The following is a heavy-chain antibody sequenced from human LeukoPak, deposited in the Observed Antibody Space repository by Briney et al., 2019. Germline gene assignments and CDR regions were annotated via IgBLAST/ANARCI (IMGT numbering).Heavy chain of an antibody. CDR2: IYYSGST. CDR1: GGSISSGDYY. D-gene: IGHD4-17*01. J-gene: IGHJ6*02. V-gene: IGHV4-30-4*01. CDR3: ARATTVTTPNYYYGMDV. Sequence: SETLSLTCTVSGGSISSGDYYWSWIRQPPGKGLEWIGYIYYSGSTYYNPSLKSRVTISVDTSKNQFSLKLSSVTAADTAVYYCARATTVTTPNYYYGMDVWGQGTTVTASS.